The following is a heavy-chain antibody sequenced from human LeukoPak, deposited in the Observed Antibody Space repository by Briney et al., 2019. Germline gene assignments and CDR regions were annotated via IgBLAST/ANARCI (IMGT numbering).Heavy chain of an antibody. D-gene: IGHD3-16*02. Sequence: SQTLSLTCTVSGGSISSGDYYWSWIRQPPGKGLEWIGYIYYSGSTYYNPSLKSRVTISVDTSKNQFSLKLSSVTAADTAVYYCARGDYVWGSYRYTACFDYWGQGTLVTVSS. V-gene: IGHV4-30-4*01. CDR3: ARGDYVWGSYRYTACFDY. CDR1: GGSISSGDYY. CDR2: IYYSGST. J-gene: IGHJ4*02.